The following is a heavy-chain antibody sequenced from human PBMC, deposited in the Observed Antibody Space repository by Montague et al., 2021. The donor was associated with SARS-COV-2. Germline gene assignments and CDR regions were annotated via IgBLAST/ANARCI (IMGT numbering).Heavy chain of an antibody. J-gene: IGHJ4*02. CDR2: IYYTGST. CDR3: ARQLPSYCATNKCYPYYFDG. Sequence: SETLSLTCTVSGGSISSTDYYWGWIRQSPGKGLEWIGSIYYTGSTYYNPSLRSRVSFSMDTSKNHFSLSLSSVTVADTAVYSCARQLPSYCATNKCYPYYFDGWGQGALVTVSS. D-gene: IGHD2-8*01. V-gene: IGHV4-39*01. CDR1: GGSISSTDYY.